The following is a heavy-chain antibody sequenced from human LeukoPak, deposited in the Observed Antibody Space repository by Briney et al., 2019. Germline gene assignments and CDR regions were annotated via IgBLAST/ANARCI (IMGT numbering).Heavy chain of an antibody. CDR3: ARYSSGFDL. V-gene: IGHV4-59*08. J-gene: IGHJ3*01. Sequence: SETLSLTCTVSGGSISSYYWSWIRQPPGKGLEWIGYIYYSGSTNYNPSLKSRVTISVDTSKNQFSLKLSSVTAADTAVYFCARYSSGFDLWGQGTMVTVSS. CDR2: IYYSGST. D-gene: IGHD3-3*01. CDR1: GGSISSYY.